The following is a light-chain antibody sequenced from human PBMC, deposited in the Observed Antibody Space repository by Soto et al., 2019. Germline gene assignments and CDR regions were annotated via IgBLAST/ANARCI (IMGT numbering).Light chain of an antibody. Sequence: QSVLTQPPSASGTPGQRVTISCSGSSSNNGSNTENWYQQLPGTAPKLLIYSNNQRPSGVPDRFSGSKSGTSASLAISGLQSEDEADYYCAAWDDSLMGVFGTGTKVTVL. J-gene: IGLJ1*01. CDR1: SSNNGSNT. V-gene: IGLV1-44*01. CDR3: AAWDDSLMGV. CDR2: SNN.